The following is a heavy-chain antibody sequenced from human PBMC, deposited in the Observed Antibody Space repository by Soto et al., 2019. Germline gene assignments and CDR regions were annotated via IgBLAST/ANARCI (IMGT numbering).Heavy chain of an antibody. CDR3: AGVDGGGGTCYSGGVDY. D-gene: IGHD2-15*01. CDR1: GASFYNFA. CDR2: LTPVFRTA. V-gene: IGHV1-69*01. J-gene: IGHJ4*02. Sequence: QVDLVQSGAEVKKPGSSVTVSCKASGASFYNFALYWVRQAPGQGLEWVGGLTPVFRTANYSQKFQGRVTITGDESTTTAYMELSNLRSDDTAGFYCAGVDGGGGTCYSGGVDYWGQGTLVTVSS.